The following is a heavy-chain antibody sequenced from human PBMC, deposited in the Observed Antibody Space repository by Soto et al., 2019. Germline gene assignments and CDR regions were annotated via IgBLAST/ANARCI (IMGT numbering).Heavy chain of an antibody. J-gene: IGHJ5*02. CDR2: IYYSGST. D-gene: IGHD6-13*01. Sequence: SETLSLTCTVSGGSISSYYWSWIRQPPGKGLEWIGYIYYSGSTNYNPSLKSRVTISVDTSKNQFSLKLSSVTAADTAVYYCARDTPNSRGNWFDPWGQGTLITVSS. CDR1: GGSISSYY. CDR3: ARDTPNSRGNWFDP. V-gene: IGHV4-59*01.